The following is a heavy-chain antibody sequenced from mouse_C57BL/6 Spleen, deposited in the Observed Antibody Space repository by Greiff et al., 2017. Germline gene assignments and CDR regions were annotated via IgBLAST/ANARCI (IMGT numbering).Heavy chain of an antibody. CDR2: ISSGSSTI. V-gene: IGHV5-17*01. CDR1: GFTFSDYG. Sequence: EVKLMESGGGLVKPGGSLKLSCAASGFTFSDYGMHWVRQAPEKGLEWVAYISSGSSTIYSADTVKGRFTISRDNAKNTLFLQMTSLRSEDTAMYYCARNPYYGSSYGYFDVWGTGTTVTVSS. CDR3: ARNPYYGSSYGYFDV. J-gene: IGHJ1*03. D-gene: IGHD1-1*01.